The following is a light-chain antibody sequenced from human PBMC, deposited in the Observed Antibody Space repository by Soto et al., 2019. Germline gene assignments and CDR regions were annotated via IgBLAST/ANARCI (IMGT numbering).Light chain of an antibody. V-gene: IGLV2-14*03. CDR3: TSYINDATP. J-gene: IGLJ3*02. Sequence: QSALTQPASVSGSPGQSITISCTVASSDVGSYNFVSWYQQHPGKAPKLLIYDVSHRPSGVSDRFSGSKSGNTASLTISGLQADDEADYYCTSYINDATPFGGGTKLTVL. CDR1: SSDVGSYNF. CDR2: DVS.